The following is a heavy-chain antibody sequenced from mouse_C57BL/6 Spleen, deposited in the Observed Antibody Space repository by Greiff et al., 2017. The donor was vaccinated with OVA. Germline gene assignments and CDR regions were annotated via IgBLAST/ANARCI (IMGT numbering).Heavy chain of an antibody. CDR3: ASAYYYGSRGDYFDY. J-gene: IGHJ2*01. Sequence: VQLQQSGAELARPGASVKMSCKASGYTFTSYTMHWVKQRPGQGLEWIGYINPSSGYTKYNQKFKDKATLTADKSSSTAYMQLSSLTSEDSAVYDCASAYYYGSRGDYFDYWGQGTTLTVSS. V-gene: IGHV1-4*01. CDR2: INPSSGYT. D-gene: IGHD1-1*01. CDR1: GYTFTSYT.